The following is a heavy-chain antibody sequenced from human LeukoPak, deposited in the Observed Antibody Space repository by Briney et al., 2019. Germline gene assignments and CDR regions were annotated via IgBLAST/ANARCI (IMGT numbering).Heavy chain of an antibody. D-gene: IGHD2-8*01. CDR1: GGSFNDYY. Sequence: SETLSLTCTVYGGSFNDYYWTWIRQSPGKGLEWVAEIIYSGRTNYNPSLGSRVSLSVDTSKRQFSLKLTSVTAADTALSFCARGILVKVYAEFDHWGQGTLVTVSS. CDR3: ARGILVKVYAEFDH. CDR2: IIYSGRT. J-gene: IGHJ4*02. V-gene: IGHV4-34*01.